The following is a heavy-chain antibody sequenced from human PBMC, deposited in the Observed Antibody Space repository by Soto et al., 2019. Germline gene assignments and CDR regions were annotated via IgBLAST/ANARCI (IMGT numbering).Heavy chain of an antibody. V-gene: IGHV3-49*05. CDR2: IRSRPYGGTT. CDR3: TRFSDYVDGTGYSFDY. Sequence: EVTVVESGGGVVKPGRSLTLSCTTSGFTFSDYGMRWFRQAPGKGLEWVGFIRSRPYGGTTEYAASVRGRFIISRDDSKRVASLQMNDLRTEYTGVYYCTRFSDYVDGTGYSFDYWGPGTLVSVSS. D-gene: IGHD3-22*01. J-gene: IGHJ4*02. CDR1: GFTFSDYG.